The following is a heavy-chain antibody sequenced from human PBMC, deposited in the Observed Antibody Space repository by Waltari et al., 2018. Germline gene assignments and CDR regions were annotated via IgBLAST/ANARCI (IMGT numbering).Heavy chain of an antibody. V-gene: IGHV3-30-3*01. J-gene: IGHJ4*02. CDR2: ISYDGSNK. Sequence: QVKLVESGGGVVEPGRSLRLSGADSGITFRTYAMHWGRQDTGKGLEWVAVISYDGSNKYYADSVKGRFTISRDNSKNTLYLQMNSLRAEDTAVYYCARGGWDFWSGYYMDYWGQGTLVTVSS. D-gene: IGHD3-3*01. CDR3: ARGGWDFWSGYYMDY. CDR1: GITFRTYA.